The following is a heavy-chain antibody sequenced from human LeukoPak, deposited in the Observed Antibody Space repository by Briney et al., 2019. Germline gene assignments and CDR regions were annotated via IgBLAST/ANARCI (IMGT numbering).Heavy chain of an antibody. D-gene: IGHD3-10*01. CDR1: GFTFSSYA. J-gene: IGHJ6*02. Sequence: LRLSCAASGFTFSSYAMHWVRQAPGKGLEWVAVIWYDGSNKYYADSVKGRFTISRDNSKNTLYLQMISLRAEDTAVYYCAKSYYGSGSYPTQGGAYYYGMDVWGQGTTVTVSS. CDR2: IWYDGSNK. CDR3: AKSYYGSGSYPTQGGAYYYGMDV. V-gene: IGHV3-33*06.